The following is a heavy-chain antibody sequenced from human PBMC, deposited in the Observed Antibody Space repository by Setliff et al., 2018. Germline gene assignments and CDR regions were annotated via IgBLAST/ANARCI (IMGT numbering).Heavy chain of an antibody. CDR3: FGAGTCSY. Sequence: PGGSLRLSCGASGFTYNNCWVSWVRQAPGKGLEWLASINPDGSEKYYVDSVKGQFTISRDNAKNSLYLQMNSLRAEDTAIYYCFGAGTCSYWGQGTLVTVSS. CDR1: GFTYNNCW. V-gene: IGHV3-7*01. D-gene: IGHD3-10*01. J-gene: IGHJ4*02. CDR2: INPDGSEK.